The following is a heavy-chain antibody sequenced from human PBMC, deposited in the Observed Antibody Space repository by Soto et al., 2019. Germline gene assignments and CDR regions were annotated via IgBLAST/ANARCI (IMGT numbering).Heavy chain of an antibody. V-gene: IGHV4-4*07. Sequence: SSTXSLTCTVSGACIMVLDVSVIRNSAGKGLEWIGRIYATGTTEYNPSLKSRVMMSVDTSKKQFYLKLRSVTAADTDVYYCVRDGTKTLRAWFDTRGQG. CDR1: GACIMVLD. CDR3: VRDGTKTLRAWFDT. CDR2: IYATGTT. D-gene: IGHD1-1*01. J-gene: IGHJ5*02.